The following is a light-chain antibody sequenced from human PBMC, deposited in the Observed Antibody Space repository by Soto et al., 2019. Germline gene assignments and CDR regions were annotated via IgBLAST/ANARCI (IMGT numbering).Light chain of an antibody. CDR2: GAY. V-gene: IGKV3-20*01. J-gene: IGKJ4*01. CDR1: QTVTSSY. Sequence: EIVLTQSPGTLYLSPGERATLSCRASQTVTSSYLAWYQQKPGQAPRLLIYGAYSRATGIPDRFRGGGSGTDFTLTISRLEPEDFAVDYCQQYGSSPFTFGGGTKVEIK. CDR3: QQYGSSPFT.